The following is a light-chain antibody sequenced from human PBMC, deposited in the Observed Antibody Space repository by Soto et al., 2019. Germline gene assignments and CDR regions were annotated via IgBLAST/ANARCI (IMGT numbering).Light chain of an antibody. V-gene: IGKV1-39*01. CDR1: QSISIY. CDR2: AAS. J-gene: IGKJ4*01. Sequence: DIQMTQSPSSLSASVGDRVTITCRASQSISIYLNWYQQKPGKAPKFLIYAASSLQSGVPSRFSGSGSGTDFTLTISSLPPEDFATYYCQQSYSTPRLTFGGGTKVEIK. CDR3: QQSYSTPRLT.